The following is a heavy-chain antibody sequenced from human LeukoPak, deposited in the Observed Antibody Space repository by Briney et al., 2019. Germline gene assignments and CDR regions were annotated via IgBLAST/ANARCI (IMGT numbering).Heavy chain of an antibody. CDR2: VYHIGNT. J-gene: IGHJ4*02. CDR1: GYSLSRGYY. V-gene: IGHV4-38-2*02. CDR3: ARAGWIITSAIDY. Sequence: SETLSLTCSVSGYSLSRGYYWAWIRQPPGRGLEWIGTVYHIGNTYYNPSLESRASMSVDTSTNEFSLTLKSMTAADTAVYYCARAGWIITSAIDYWGQGALVTVSS. D-gene: IGHD3-22*01.